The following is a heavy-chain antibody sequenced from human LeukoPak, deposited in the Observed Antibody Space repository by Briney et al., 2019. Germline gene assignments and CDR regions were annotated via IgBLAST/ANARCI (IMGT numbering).Heavy chain of an antibody. CDR3: ARAISYYYYMDV. Sequence: PSETLSLTCAVYGGSFSGYYWSWIRQPPGKGLEWIGEINHSGSTNYNPSLKSRVTIPVDTSKNQFSLKLSSVTAADTAVYYCARAISYYYYMDVWGKGTTVTVSS. D-gene: IGHD2-2*01. V-gene: IGHV4-34*01. J-gene: IGHJ6*03. CDR1: GGSFSGYY. CDR2: INHSGST.